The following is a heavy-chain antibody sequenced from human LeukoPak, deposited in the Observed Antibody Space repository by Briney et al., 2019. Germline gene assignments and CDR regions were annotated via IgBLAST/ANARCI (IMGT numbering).Heavy chain of an antibody. Sequence: PGRSLRLSCAASGFTFRSYAMHCARHAPGKGREWVAVISYDRSNKYYADSVKGRFTISRDNSKNTLYLQMNSLRAEDTAVYYCARDLEPQELLWFGGFDYWGQGTLVTVSS. CDR2: ISYDRSNK. V-gene: IGHV3-30-3*01. CDR1: GFTFRSYA. J-gene: IGHJ4*02. CDR3: ARDLEPQELLWFGGFDY. D-gene: IGHD3-10*01.